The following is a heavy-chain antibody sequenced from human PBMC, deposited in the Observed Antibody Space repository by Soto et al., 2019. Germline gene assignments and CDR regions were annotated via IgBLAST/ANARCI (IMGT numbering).Heavy chain of an antibody. J-gene: IGHJ4*02. V-gene: IGHV4-61*05. CDR2: IYYSGST. CDR3: ARRYGDCFDY. Sequence: PSETLSLTCTVSGGSISSSSYYWGWIRQPPWKGLEWIGYIYYSGSTNYNPSLKSRVTISVDTSKNQFSLKLSSVTAADTAVYYCARRYGDCFDYWGQGTLVTVSS. CDR1: GGSISSSSYY. D-gene: IGHD4-17*01.